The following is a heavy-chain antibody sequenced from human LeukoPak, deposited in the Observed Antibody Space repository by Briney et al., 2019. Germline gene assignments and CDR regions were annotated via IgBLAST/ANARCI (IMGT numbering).Heavy chain of an antibody. CDR3: ARGGNYDSTFDY. J-gene: IGHJ4*02. CDR2: IYHSGST. Sequence: PSETLSLTCAVYGVSSSGHYWSWIRQPPGKGLEWIGYIYHSGSTYYNPSLKSRVTISVDRSKNQFSLKLSSVTAADTAVYYCARGGNYDSTFDYWGQGTLVTVSS. V-gene: IGHV4-34*01. CDR1: GVSSSGHY. D-gene: IGHD3-22*01.